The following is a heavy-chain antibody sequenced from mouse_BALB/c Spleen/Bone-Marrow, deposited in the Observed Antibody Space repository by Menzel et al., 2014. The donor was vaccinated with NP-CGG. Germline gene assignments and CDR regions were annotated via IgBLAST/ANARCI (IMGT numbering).Heavy chain of an antibody. V-gene: IGHV5-17*02. CDR1: GFTFSSFG. CDR2: ISSGSNTI. Sequence: EVMLVESGGGFVQPGGSRKLSCAASGFTFSSFGMHWIRQAPEKGLEWVAYISSGSNTIYYEDTVKGRFTISRDNPKNPLFLQMTSLRSEDTAMCYCARRGTMITAGPFAYWGQGTLVTVSA. CDR3: ARRGTMITAGPFAY. J-gene: IGHJ3*01. D-gene: IGHD2-4*01.